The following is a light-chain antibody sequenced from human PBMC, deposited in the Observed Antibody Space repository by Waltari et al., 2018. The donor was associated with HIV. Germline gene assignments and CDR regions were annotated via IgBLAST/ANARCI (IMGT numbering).Light chain of an antibody. CDR2: DAS. CDR1: QSVSSY. V-gene: IGKV3-11*01. J-gene: IGKJ4*01. CDR3: QQRSNWPRGLT. Sequence: EIVLTQSPATLSLSPGERATLSCRASQSVSSYLAWYQQKPGQAPRLRIYDASNRATGIPARFSGSGSGTDFTLTISSLEPEDFAVYYCQQRSNWPRGLTFGGGTKVEIK.